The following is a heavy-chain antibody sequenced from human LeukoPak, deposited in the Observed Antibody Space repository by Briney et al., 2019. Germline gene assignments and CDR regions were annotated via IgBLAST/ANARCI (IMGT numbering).Heavy chain of an antibody. V-gene: IGHV1-8*01. CDR1: GYTFSSYD. D-gene: IGHD4-17*01. Sequence: EASVKVSCKASGYTFSSYDIHWVRQATGQGLEWMGWMNPNSGNTGYAQKFQGRVTMTRTPSISTAYMELRNLRSDDTAVYYCAREIYGDYLGSDYWGQGTLVTVSS. CDR3: AREIYGDYLGSDY. CDR2: MNPNSGNT. J-gene: IGHJ4*02.